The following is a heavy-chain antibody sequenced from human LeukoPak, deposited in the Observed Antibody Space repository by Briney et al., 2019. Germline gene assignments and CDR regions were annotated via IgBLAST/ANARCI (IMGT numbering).Heavy chain of an antibody. CDR1: GFTFSSYP. CDR2: LSSDGVNK. J-gene: IGHJ4*02. CDR3: AREMAIDY. Sequence: GGSLRLSCAASGFTFSSYPMHWVRQTPGKGLEWVAILSSDGVNKRYADSVKGRFTISRDNSKNTLYLQMNSLRAEDTAVYYCAREMAIDYWGQGTLVTVSS. D-gene: IGHD5-24*01. V-gene: IGHV3-30*14.